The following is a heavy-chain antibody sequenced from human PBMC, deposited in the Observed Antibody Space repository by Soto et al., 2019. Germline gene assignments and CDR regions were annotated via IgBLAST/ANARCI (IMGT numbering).Heavy chain of an antibody. CDR2: IIPMFGTA. J-gene: IGHJ6*02. V-gene: IGHV1-69*12. D-gene: IGHD6-6*01. Sequence: HVQLVQSGAEVKKPGSSVKVSCKASGGTFSSYAISWVRQAPGQGLEWMGGIIPMFGTANYAQKFQGRVTITADESTSTAYMELSSLRSEDTAVYYCARDKGSSSWYYYYGMDAWGHGTTVTVSS. CDR1: GGTFSSYA. CDR3: ARDKGSSSWYYYYGMDA.